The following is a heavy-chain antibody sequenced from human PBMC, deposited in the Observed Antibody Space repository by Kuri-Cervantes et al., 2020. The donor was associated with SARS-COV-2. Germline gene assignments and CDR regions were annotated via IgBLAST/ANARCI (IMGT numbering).Heavy chain of an antibody. Sequence: SETLSLTCTVAGGSISQGGYYWSWIRQPPGKGLEWIGYIYYSGSTNYNPSLKSRVTISVDTSKNQFSLKLSSVTAADTAVYYCARGVTIFGEDVWGQGTTVTVSS. J-gene: IGHJ6*02. CDR2: IYYSGST. V-gene: IGHV4-61*08. D-gene: IGHD3-3*01. CDR1: GGSISQGGYY. CDR3: ARGVTIFGEDV.